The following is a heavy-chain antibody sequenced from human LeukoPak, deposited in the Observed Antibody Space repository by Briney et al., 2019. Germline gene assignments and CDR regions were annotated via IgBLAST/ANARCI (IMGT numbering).Heavy chain of an antibody. V-gene: IGHV3-21*01. CDR3: AREAIDIVVVVAAHDAFDI. CDR1: GFTFSSYS. Sequence: GGSLRLSCAASGFTFSSYSMNWVRQAPGKGLEWVSSISSSSSYIYYADSMKGRFTISRDNAKNSLYLQMNSLRAEDTAVYYCAREAIDIVVVVAAHDAFDIWGQGTMVTVSS. D-gene: IGHD2-15*01. J-gene: IGHJ3*02. CDR2: ISSSSSYI.